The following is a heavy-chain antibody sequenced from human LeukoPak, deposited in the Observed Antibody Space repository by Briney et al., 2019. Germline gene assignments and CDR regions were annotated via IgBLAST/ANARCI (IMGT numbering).Heavy chain of an antibody. V-gene: IGHV4-34*01. Sequence: PSETLSLTCAVYGGPLSDYYWSWIRQPPGKGLEWIGEINHSGNTNYNPSLKSRVTISVDTSKNQFSLKLSSVTAADTAVYYCARVTIFGVTPGYMDVWGKGTTVTVSS. CDR2: INHSGNT. CDR1: GGPLSDYY. J-gene: IGHJ6*03. CDR3: ARVTIFGVTPGYMDV. D-gene: IGHD3-3*01.